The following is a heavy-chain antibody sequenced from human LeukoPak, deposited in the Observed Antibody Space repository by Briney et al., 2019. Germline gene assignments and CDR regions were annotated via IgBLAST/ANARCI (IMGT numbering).Heavy chain of an antibody. CDR2: INHSGST. V-gene: IGHV4-34*01. CDR3: ARGSRPRYSSSWRVFDP. D-gene: IGHD6-13*01. CDR1: GFTFSSYA. J-gene: IGHJ5*02. Sequence: GSLRLSCAASGFTFSSYAMSWIRQPPGKGLEWIGEINHSGSTNYNPSLKSRVTISVDTSKNQFSLKLSSVTAADTAVYYCARGSRPRYSSSWRVFDPWGQGTLVTVSS.